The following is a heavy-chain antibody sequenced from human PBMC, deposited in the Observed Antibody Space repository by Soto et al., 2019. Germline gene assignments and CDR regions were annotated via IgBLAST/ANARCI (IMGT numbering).Heavy chain of an antibody. Sequence: GGSLRLSCAASGFTFSSYAMHWVRQAPGKGLEWVAVISYDGSNKYYADSVKGQFTISRDNSKNTLYLQMNSLRAEDTAVYYCARDRYYYDSSGYFGHYYYYGMDVWGQGTTVTVSS. D-gene: IGHD3-22*01. CDR3: ARDRYYYDSSGYFGHYYYYGMDV. CDR2: ISYDGSNK. J-gene: IGHJ6*02. V-gene: IGHV3-30-3*01. CDR1: GFTFSSYA.